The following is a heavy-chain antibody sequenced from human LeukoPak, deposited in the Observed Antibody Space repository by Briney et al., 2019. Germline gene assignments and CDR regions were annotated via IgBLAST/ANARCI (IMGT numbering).Heavy chain of an antibody. Sequence: SETLSLTCTVSGGSISSGGYYWSWIRQHPGKGLEWIGYIYYSGSTYYNPSLKSPVTISVDTSKNQFSLKLSSVTAADTAVYYCARVNTMRFQHWGQGTLVTVSS. CDR2: IYYSGST. CDR3: ARVNTMRFQH. CDR1: GGSISSGGYY. J-gene: IGHJ1*01. D-gene: IGHD3-10*01. V-gene: IGHV4-30-4*08.